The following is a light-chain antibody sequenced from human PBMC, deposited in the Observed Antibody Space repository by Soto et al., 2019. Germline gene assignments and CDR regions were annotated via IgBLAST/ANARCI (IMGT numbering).Light chain of an antibody. J-gene: IGKJ1*01. CDR1: QSVSSSY. CDR3: QQYGSSLWT. V-gene: IGKV3-20*01. CDR2: GAS. Sequence: EIVLTQSPGTLSLSPGERATLSCRASQSVSSSYLAWYQQKPGQAPRLLIYGASSRATGITDRFSGSGPGTDFTLTISRLEPEDFAVYYCQQYGSSLWTFGQGTKVDIK.